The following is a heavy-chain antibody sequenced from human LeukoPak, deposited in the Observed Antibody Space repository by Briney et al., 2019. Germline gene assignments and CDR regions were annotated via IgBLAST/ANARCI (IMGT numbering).Heavy chain of an antibody. CDR1: GFTFSSYA. CDR2: ITESGGNT. CDR3: AKDRYYDFWSGYFPDY. V-gene: IGHV3-23*01. D-gene: IGHD3-3*01. J-gene: IGHJ4*02. Sequence: GGSLRLSCAAPGFTFSSYAMSWVRQAPGKGLEWVTSITESGGNTYYADSVKGRFTISRDNSKNTLYLQMNSLRAEDTAVYYCAKDRYYDFWSGYFPDYWGQGTLVTVSS.